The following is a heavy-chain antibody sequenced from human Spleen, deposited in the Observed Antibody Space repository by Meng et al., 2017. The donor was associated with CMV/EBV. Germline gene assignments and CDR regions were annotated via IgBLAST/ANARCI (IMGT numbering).Heavy chain of an antibody. CDR3: ARVMGVGTAYFDY. J-gene: IGHJ4*02. CDR2: INHSGTT. CDR1: GGSFSGYY. Sequence: SVYGGSFSGYYWSWIRQPPGKGLEWIGEINHSGTTYYNPSLKSRVTISVDTSKNQFSLKLSSVTAADRAVYYCARVMGVGTAYFDYWGQGTLVTVSS. D-gene: IGHD4-23*01. V-gene: IGHV4-34*01.